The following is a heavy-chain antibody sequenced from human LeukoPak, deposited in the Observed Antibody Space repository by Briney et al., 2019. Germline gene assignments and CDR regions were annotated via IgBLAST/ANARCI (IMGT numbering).Heavy chain of an antibody. D-gene: IGHD2-15*01. Sequence: GGSLRLSCAASGFTFSSYEMNWVRQAPGKGLEWVSYISSSGSIIYYADSVKGRFTISRDNAKNSLYLQMNSLRAEDTAVYYCARDCSGGSCYGYWGQGTLVTVSS. CDR1: GFTFSSYE. V-gene: IGHV3-48*03. CDR2: ISSSGSII. J-gene: IGHJ4*02. CDR3: ARDCSGGSCYGY.